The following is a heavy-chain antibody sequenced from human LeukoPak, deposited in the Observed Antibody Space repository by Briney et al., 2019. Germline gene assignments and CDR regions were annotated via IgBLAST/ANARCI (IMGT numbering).Heavy chain of an antibody. V-gene: IGHV1-8*01. D-gene: IGHD3-3*01. J-gene: IGHJ5*02. CDR1: GYTFTSYD. CDR2: INPNSGNT. CDR3: ARSYYDFWSGYSNWFDP. Sequence: GASVKVSCKASGYTFTSYDINWVRQATGQGLEWMGWINPNSGNTGYAQKFQGRVTMTRNTSISTAYMELSSLRSEDTAVYYCARSYYDFWSGYSNWFDPWGQGTLVTVSS.